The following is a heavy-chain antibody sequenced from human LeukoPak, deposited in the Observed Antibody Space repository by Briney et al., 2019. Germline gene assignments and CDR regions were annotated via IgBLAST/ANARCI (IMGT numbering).Heavy chain of an antibody. V-gene: IGHV3-15*01. CDR3: AKDTSYYFDY. CDR2: IKSKTDGGTT. J-gene: IGHJ4*02. Sequence: GGSLRLSCAASGFTFSDAWMSWVRQAPGKGLEWVGRIKSKTDGGTTDYAAPVKGRFTISRDDSKNTLYLQMNSLRAEDTAVYYCAKDTSYYFDYWGQGTLVTVSS. CDR1: GFTFSDAW.